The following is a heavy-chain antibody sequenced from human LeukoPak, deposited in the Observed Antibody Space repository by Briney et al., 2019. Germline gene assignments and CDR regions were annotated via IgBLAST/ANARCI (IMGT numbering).Heavy chain of an antibody. D-gene: IGHD6-13*01. J-gene: IGHJ3*02. CDR3: ARSGSSSWYPPDAFDI. Sequence: SETLSLTCAVYGGSFSGYYWSWIRQPPGKGLEWIGEINHSGSTNYNPSLESRVTISVDTSKNQFSLKLSSVTAADTAVYYCARSGSSSWYPPDAFDIWGQGTMVTVSS. CDR2: INHSGST. CDR1: GGSFSGYY. V-gene: IGHV4-34*01.